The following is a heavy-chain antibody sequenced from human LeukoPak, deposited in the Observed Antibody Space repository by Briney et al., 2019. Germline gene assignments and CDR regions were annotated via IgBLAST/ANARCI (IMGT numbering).Heavy chain of an antibody. CDR3: ARAFGHDYVFDY. Sequence: GGSLRLSCAASGFTFSSYWMHWVRQAPGKGLVWVSRINSDGSSTSYADSVKGRFTISRDNAKNSLYLQMNSLRAEDTAVYYCARAFGHDYVFDYWGQGTLVTVSS. CDR1: GFTFSSYW. D-gene: IGHD5-12*01. V-gene: IGHV3-74*01. J-gene: IGHJ4*02. CDR2: INSDGSST.